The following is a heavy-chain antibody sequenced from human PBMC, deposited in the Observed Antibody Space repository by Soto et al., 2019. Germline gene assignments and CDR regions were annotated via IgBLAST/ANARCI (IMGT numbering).Heavy chain of an antibody. CDR3: ARSVEMSASGWYDFDY. Sequence: QVQLQESGPGLVKPSETLSLNCTVSGRPIRSYYRSWIRQPPGKGLEWIGSIYYSESTNYNPAIRSLVTISVDTSKTKFSQRLTSGTAADTAVYYGARSVEMSASGWYDFDYWGQGTLVTVSS. J-gene: IGHJ4*02. CDR2: IYYSEST. CDR1: GRPIRSYY. V-gene: IGHV4-59*01. D-gene: IGHD6-19*01.